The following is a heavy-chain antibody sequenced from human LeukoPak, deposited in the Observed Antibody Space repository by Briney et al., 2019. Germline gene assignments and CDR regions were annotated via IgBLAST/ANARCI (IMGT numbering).Heavy chain of an antibody. J-gene: IGHJ3*02. CDR3: GRDFGLTGTKRSFDI. Sequence: GGSLRLSCAASGFTFSDYDMGWVRQAPGKGLEWLSYISGSGTTIDYADSVKGRFTISRDNAKNSLDLQMNSLRAEDTAVYYCGRDFGLTGTKRSFDIWGQGTMVTVSS. V-gene: IGHV3-11*01. CDR2: ISGSGTTI. CDR1: GFTFSDYD. D-gene: IGHD1-7*01.